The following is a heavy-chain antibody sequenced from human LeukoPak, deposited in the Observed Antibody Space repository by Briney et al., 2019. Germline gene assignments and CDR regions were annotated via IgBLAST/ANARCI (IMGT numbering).Heavy chain of an antibody. D-gene: IGHD6-19*01. Sequence: GASVKVSCKASGYTFTSYDINWVRQATGQGLEWMGWMNPNSGNTGYAQKFQGRVTITRNTSISTAYMELSRLRSDDTAVYYCARVVAVAGYFDYWGQGTLVTVSS. V-gene: IGHV1-8*03. CDR1: GYTFTSYD. CDR3: ARVVAVAGYFDY. CDR2: MNPNSGNT. J-gene: IGHJ4*02.